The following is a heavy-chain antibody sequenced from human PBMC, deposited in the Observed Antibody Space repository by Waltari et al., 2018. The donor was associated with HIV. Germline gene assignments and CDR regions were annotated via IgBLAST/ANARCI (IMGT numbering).Heavy chain of an antibody. Sequence: EVQLVESGGGLVKPGGSLRLSCAASGFTFSSYSMNWVRQAPGKGLELVVSISSSSSYIYYADSVKGRFTISRDNAKNSLYLQMNSLRAEDTAVYYCARDAGIAVADYWGQGTLVTVSS. D-gene: IGHD6-19*01. CDR1: GFTFSSYS. J-gene: IGHJ4*02. V-gene: IGHV3-21*01. CDR3: ARDAGIAVADY. CDR2: ISSSSSYI.